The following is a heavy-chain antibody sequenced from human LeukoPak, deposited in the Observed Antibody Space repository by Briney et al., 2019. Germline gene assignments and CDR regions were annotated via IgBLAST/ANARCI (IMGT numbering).Heavy chain of an antibody. V-gene: IGHV1-69*05. Sequence: ASVTVSCKASGGTFSSYAISWVRQAPGQGLEWMGGIIPIFGTANYAQKFQGRVTITTDESTSTAYMELSSLRSEDTAVYYCARGRPPGVPAARFYYYYYMDVWGKGTTVTVSS. D-gene: IGHD2-2*01. CDR3: ARGRPPGVPAARFYYYYYMDV. CDR2: IIPIFGTA. J-gene: IGHJ6*03. CDR1: GGTFSSYA.